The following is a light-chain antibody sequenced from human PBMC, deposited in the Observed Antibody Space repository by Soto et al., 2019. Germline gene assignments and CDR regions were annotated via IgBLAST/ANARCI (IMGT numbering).Light chain of an antibody. V-gene: IGKV1-5*01. Sequence: DIQMTQSPSTLSASVGDTVTVTCRASQSVSGWLAWYQQKPGEAPKLLIYDASALPRGVPSRFSGSGPGTKYPPPIAGLQPDDFATFYCKQYETFSGTFGQGTKVDIK. CDR3: KQYETFSGT. CDR1: QSVSGW. J-gene: IGKJ1*01. CDR2: DAS.